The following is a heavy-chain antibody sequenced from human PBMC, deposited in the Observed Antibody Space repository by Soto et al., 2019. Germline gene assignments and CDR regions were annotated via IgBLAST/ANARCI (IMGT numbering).Heavy chain of an antibody. CDR3: VRRGYNWQFSDY. J-gene: IGHJ4*02. CDR1: GFTFSSYG. V-gene: IGHV3-23*01. CDR2: ISSSDNEK. Sequence: GGSLRLSCAASGFTFSSYGMSWVRQAPGKGLEWVSSISSSDNEKFYAASVKGRFTISRDSSKNTLYLEMSSLRPEDTAVYYCVRRGYNWQFSDYWGQGTLVTVSS. D-gene: IGHD6-25*01.